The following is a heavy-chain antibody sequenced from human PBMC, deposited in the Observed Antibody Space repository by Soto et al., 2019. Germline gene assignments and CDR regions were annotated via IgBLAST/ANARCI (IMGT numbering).Heavy chain of an antibody. CDR3: AREGAYGSGWYSNYFGMDV. CDR1: GFTFSSYC. D-gene: IGHD6-19*01. Sequence: EVQLVESGGGLVQPGGSLRLSCAASGFTFSSYCMSWVRQAPGKGLEWVAVIRQGGSEKYYVDSMKGRFTISRDNAKKFLVPEMKSLKGEGTAVYYCAREGAYGSGWYSNYFGMDVWGQGTTVTVSS. CDR2: IRQGGSEK. V-gene: IGHV3-7*05. J-gene: IGHJ6*02.